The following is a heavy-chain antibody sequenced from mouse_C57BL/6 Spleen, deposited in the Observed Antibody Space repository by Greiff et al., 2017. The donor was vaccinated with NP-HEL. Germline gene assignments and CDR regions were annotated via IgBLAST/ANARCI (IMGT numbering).Heavy chain of an antibody. V-gene: IGHV5-6*01. CDR1: GFTFSSYG. CDR3: ASDPRYFDV. CDR2: ISSGGSYT. Sequence: EVQLVESGGDLVKPGGSLKLSCAASGFTFSSYGMSWVRQTPDKRLEWVATISSGGSYTYYPDSVKGRFTISRDNAKNTLYLQMSSLKSEDTAMYYCASDPRYFDVWGTGTTLTVSS. J-gene: IGHJ1*03.